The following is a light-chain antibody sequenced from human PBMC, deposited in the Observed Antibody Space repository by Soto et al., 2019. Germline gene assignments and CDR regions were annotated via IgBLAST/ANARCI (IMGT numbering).Light chain of an antibody. CDR2: GAS. Sequence: EIVMTQSPATLSVSPGERATLSCRASQSVSSNLAWYQQKPGQAPRLLIYGASTRATGIPARFSGSGSGTEFTLTISSLQSEDVAVYYWQQYNNWPREFGQGTKVEIK. CDR3: QQYNNWPRE. J-gene: IGKJ1*01. CDR1: QSVSSN. V-gene: IGKV3-15*01.